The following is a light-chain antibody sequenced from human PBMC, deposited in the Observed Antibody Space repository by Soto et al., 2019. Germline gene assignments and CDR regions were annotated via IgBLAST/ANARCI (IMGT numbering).Light chain of an antibody. CDR1: QSISSN. CDR2: AAS. J-gene: IGKJ1*01. V-gene: IGKV1-39*01. CDR3: QHSHSMPWP. Sequence: DIQVSLSPYTLSASVGDRVTITCRASQSISSNLNWYQQKPGKAPKLLIYAASNLQSGVPSTFSGSGSGTDFTLTISSLQPEDFAPYYSQHSHSMPWPFGQGTKVDI.